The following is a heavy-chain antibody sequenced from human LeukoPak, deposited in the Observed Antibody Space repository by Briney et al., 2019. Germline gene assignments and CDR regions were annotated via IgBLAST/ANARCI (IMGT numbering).Heavy chain of an antibody. D-gene: IGHD3-22*01. J-gene: IGHJ4*02. CDR3: AKGSSGGRPYYFDY. V-gene: IGHV3-23*01. CDR1: GFTFRNYA. CDR2: ISNDGVYT. Sequence: GGSLRLSSAASGFTFRNYAMSWVRQSPGKGLEWISTISNDGVYTFHADSVKGRLTISRDNSKNTLYLQMDSLRAEDTAIYYCAKGSSGGRPYYFDYWGQGTLVTVSS.